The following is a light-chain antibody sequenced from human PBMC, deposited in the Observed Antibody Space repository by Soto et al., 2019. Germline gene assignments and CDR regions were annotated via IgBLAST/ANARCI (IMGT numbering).Light chain of an antibody. CDR1: QNINTY. Sequence: DIQMTQSPYSLSAAVGDRVTIACRASQNINTYLNWYQQKPGKAPKLLIYDDSSLESGVPSRFSGSGSGTEFTLTICSLQPDDFATYFCQQYNSYPITYGQGTRLEIK. J-gene: IGKJ5*01. CDR3: QQYNSYPIT. CDR2: DDS. V-gene: IGKV1-5*01.